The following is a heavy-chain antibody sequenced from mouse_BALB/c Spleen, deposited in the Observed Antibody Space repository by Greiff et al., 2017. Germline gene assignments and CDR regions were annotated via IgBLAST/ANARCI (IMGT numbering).Heavy chain of an antibody. Sequence: EVQLQQSGAELVRPGALVKLSCKASGFNIKDYYMHWVKQRPEQGLEWIGWIDPENGNTIYDPKFQGKASITADTSSNTAYLQRSSLTSEDTAVYYCARVYGSYWYFDVWGAGTTVTVSS. CDR2: IDPENGNT. J-gene: IGHJ1*01. CDR1: GFNIKDYY. CDR3: ARVYGSYWYFDV. D-gene: IGHD2-2*01. V-gene: IGHV14-1*02.